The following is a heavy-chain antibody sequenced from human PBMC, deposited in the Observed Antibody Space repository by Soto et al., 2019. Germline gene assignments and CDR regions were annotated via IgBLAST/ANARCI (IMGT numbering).Heavy chain of an antibody. CDR2: VNHSGEA. V-gene: IGHV4-34*01. J-gene: IGHJ5*02. Sequence: PSETLSLTCGVYGGSFRNYYWIWVRQPPGKGLEWIGEVNHSGEATYNPSLQSRITISLDTSNNQFSLKMTSVTAADTAMYFCTRVERFPGSWVDAWVQRSNVTVYS. CDR1: GGSFRNYY. D-gene: IGHD6-13*01. CDR3: TRVERFPGSWVDA.